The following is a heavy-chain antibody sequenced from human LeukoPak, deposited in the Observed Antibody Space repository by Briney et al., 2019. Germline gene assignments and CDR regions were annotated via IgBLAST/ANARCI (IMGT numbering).Heavy chain of an antibody. CDR2: IYTSGST. J-gene: IGHJ5*02. CDR1: GGSISSGSYY. V-gene: IGHV4-61*02. CDR3: ARHVRGIAVAGTGWFDP. Sequence: PSQTLSLTCTVSGGSISSGSYYWSWIRQPAGKGLEWIGRIYTSGSTNYNPSLKSRVTISVDTSKNQFSLKLSSVTAADTAVYYCARHVRGIAVAGTGWFDPWGQGTLVTVSS. D-gene: IGHD6-19*01.